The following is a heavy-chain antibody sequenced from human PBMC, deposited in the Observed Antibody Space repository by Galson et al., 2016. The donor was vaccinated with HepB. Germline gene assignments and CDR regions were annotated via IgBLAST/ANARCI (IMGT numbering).Heavy chain of an antibody. CDR2: IWYDGSGK. CDR3: ARVNYDILTGPGGLDV. J-gene: IGHJ6*02. Sequence: SLRLSCAASGFTFSRYAMHWVRQAPGKGLEWVAVIWYDGSGKYYADSVKGRLTISRANSKNTLFLQMNSLRADDTAVYFCARVNYDILTGPGGLDVWGQGTTVTVSS. CDR1: GFTFSRYA. V-gene: IGHV3-33*01. D-gene: IGHD3-9*01.